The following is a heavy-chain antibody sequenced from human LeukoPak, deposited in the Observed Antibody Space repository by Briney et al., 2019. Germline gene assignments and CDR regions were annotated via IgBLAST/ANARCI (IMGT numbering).Heavy chain of an antibody. Sequence: GGSLRLSCAASGFTFSNYWVAWVRQAPGKGLGWVANIKQDGSVKYYEDSVKGRFTISRDNAKNSLYLQMNSLGAEDTALYYCAASIGHSYTLDVWGQGTTVTVSS. CDR2: IKQDGSVK. CDR3: AASIGHSYTLDV. D-gene: IGHD2-15*01. CDR1: GFTFSNYW. V-gene: IGHV3-7*01. J-gene: IGHJ6*02.